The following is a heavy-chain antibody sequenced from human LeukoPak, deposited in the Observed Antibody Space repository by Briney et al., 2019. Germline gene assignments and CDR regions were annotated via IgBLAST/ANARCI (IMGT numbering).Heavy chain of an antibody. V-gene: IGHV1-18*01. CDR3: ARVGRCSGSWTRGCDAFDI. CDR1: GYTFTSYG. CDR2: ISAYNGNT. D-gene: IGHD6-13*01. Sequence: ASVKVSCKASGYTFTSYGISWVRQSPGQGLEWMGWISAYNGNTNYAQKLQGRVTMTTDTSTSTAYMELRSLRSDDTAVYYCARVGRCSGSWTRGCDAFDIWGQGTMVTVSS. J-gene: IGHJ3*02.